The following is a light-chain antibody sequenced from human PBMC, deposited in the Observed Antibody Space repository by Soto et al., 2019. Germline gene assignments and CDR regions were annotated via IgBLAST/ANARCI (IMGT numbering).Light chain of an antibody. CDR2: GAS. V-gene: IGKV3-15*01. J-gene: IGKJ4*01. CDR3: QQYNNWLT. CDR1: QSVSSN. Sequence: EIVMTRSPATLSVSPGERATLSCRASQSVSSNLAWYQQKPGQAPRLLIYGASTRATGIPARFSGRGSGTEFTLTISSLQSEDFAVYYCQQYNNWLTFGGGTKVDIK.